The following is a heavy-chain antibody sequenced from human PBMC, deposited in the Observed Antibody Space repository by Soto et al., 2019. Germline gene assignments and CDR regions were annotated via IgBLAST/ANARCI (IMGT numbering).Heavy chain of an antibody. CDR1: GFSLSGYG. D-gene: IGHD6-19*01. CDR3: TRGIVGAVSPNWFDP. Sequence: VQLVESGGGVIQPGRSLRLSCEVSGFSLSGYGIHWVRQASGKGLEWVGRIRSKANSYATAYAASVKGRFTISRDDSKNTAYLQMNSLKTEDTAVYYCTRGIVGAVSPNWFDPWGQGTLVTVSS. J-gene: IGHJ5*02. V-gene: IGHV3-73*01. CDR2: IRSKANSYAT.